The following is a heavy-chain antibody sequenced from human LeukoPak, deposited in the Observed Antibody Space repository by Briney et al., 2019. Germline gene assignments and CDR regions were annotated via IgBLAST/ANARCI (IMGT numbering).Heavy chain of an antibody. CDR3: ASSSGMETWIQLSFFMDV. J-gene: IGHJ6*02. V-gene: IGHV3-21*01. CDR2: ISSSSSYI. CDR1: GFTFSSYS. Sequence: KPGGSLRLSCAVSGFTFSSYSMNWVRQAPGKGLEWVSSISSSSSYIYYADSVKGRFTISRDNAKNSLYLQMNSLGAEDTTVYYCASSSGMETWIQLSFFMDVWGQGTTVTVSS. D-gene: IGHD5-18*01.